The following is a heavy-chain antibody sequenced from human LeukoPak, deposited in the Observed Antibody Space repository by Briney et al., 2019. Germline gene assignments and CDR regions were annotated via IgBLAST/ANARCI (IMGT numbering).Heavy chain of an antibody. Sequence: GGSLRLFCAASGFTFDDYAMHWVRQVPGKGLEWVSGISWNSGSIGYADSVKGRFTISRDNAKSSLYLQMNSLRAEDTALYYCAKDMPLWGYSYGFGGMDVWGQGTTVTVSS. CDR3: AKDMPLWGYSYGFGGMDV. CDR1: GFTFDDYA. CDR2: ISWNSGSI. J-gene: IGHJ6*02. D-gene: IGHD5-18*01. V-gene: IGHV3-9*01.